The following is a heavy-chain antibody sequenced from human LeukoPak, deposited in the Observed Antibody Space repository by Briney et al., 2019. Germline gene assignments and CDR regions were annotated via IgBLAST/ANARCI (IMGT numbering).Heavy chain of an antibody. V-gene: IGHV1-8*02. Sequence: ASVKVSCKASGYTFTDYYIHWVRQAPGQGLEWMGWMNPNSGNTGYAQKFQGRVTMTRNTSISTAYMELSSLRSEDTAVYYCARGARSMVRGAIPDNDYWGQGTLVTVSS. CDR3: ARGARSMVRGAIPDNDY. CDR2: MNPNSGNT. CDR1: GYTFTDYY. J-gene: IGHJ4*02. D-gene: IGHD3-10*01.